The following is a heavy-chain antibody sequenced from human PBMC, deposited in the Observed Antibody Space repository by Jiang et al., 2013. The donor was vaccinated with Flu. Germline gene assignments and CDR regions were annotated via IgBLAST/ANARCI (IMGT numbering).Heavy chain of an antibody. V-gene: IGHV3-7*01. Sequence: GSLRLSCAASGFTFSSYWMSWVRQAPGKGLEWVANIKQDGSEKYYVDSVKGRFTISRDNAKNSLYLQMNSLRAEDTAVYYCARFPDYYDSSGYALWYFDLWGRGTLVTVSS. J-gene: IGHJ2*01. CDR1: GFTFSSYW. CDR3: ARFPDYYDSSGYALWYFDL. CDR2: IKQDGSEK. D-gene: IGHD3-22*01.